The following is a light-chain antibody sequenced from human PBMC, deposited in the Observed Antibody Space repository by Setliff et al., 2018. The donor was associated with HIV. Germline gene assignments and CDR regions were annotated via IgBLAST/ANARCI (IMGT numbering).Light chain of an antibody. CDR3: CSYAGSSTYV. V-gene: IGLV2-23*02. Sequence: SVLTQPASVSGSPGQSITISCTGTTSDIGSYTFVSWYQHYPGEAPKLILYEVTDRPSGVSNRFSGSKSGNTASLTISGLQAEDEADYYCCSYAGSSTYVFGTGTKVTVL. CDR2: EVT. CDR1: TSDIGSYTF. J-gene: IGLJ1*01.